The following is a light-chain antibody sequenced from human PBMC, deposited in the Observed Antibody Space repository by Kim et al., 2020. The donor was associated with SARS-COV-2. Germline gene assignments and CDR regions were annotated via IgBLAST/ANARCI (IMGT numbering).Light chain of an antibody. CDR2: DAS. Sequence: PGARATLSCRASQNIATYLAWYQQRPGQAPRLLVYDASNRATGVPDRFSGSGSGTDFTLTISSLEPEDFSLYYCQQRNSWPPAVTFGGGTKVDIK. J-gene: IGKJ4*01. CDR1: QNIATY. V-gene: IGKV3-11*01. CDR3: QQRNSWPPAVT.